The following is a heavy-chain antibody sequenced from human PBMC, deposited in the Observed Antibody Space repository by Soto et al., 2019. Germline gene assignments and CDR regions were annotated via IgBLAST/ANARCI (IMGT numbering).Heavy chain of an antibody. J-gene: IGHJ6*03. V-gene: IGHV4-59*08. D-gene: IGHD6-6*01. CDR3: ARHLPSYSSSSFGHYYYYYMDV. Sequence: SETLSLTCTVSGGSISSYYWSWIRQPPGKGLEWIGYIYYSGGTNYNPSLKSRVTISVDTSKNQFSLKLSSVTAADTAVYYCARHLPSYSSSSFGHYYYYYMDVWGKGTTVTVSS. CDR1: GGSISSYY. CDR2: IYYSGGT.